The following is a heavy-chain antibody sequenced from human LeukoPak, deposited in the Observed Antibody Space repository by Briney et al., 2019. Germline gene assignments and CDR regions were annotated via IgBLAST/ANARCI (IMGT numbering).Heavy chain of an antibody. V-gene: IGHV4-61*01. CDR2: IYYSGST. D-gene: IGHD5-24*01. CDR1: GGSVSSGSYY. CDR3: ARYGMATINGVFDY. Sequence: SETLSLTCTVSGGSVSSGSYYWSWIRQPPGKGLEWIGYIYYSGSTNYNPSLKSQVTISVDTSKNQFSLKLSSVAAADTAVYYCARYGMATINGVFDYWGQGTLVTVSS. J-gene: IGHJ4*02.